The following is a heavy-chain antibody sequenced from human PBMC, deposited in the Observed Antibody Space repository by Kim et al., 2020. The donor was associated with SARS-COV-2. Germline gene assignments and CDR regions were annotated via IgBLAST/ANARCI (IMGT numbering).Heavy chain of an antibody. Sequence: GGSLRLSCAASGFTFRSYGMHWVRQAPGKGLEWVAVMSYDGTNKYYADSVKGRFTISRDNSKNTLYLQMNSLRVEDTAVYYCAKSAAYGDYGGVDYWGQGTLVTVSS. CDR2: MSYDGTNK. J-gene: IGHJ4*02. D-gene: IGHD4-17*01. V-gene: IGHV3-30*18. CDR3: AKSAAYGDYGGVDY. CDR1: GFTFRSYG.